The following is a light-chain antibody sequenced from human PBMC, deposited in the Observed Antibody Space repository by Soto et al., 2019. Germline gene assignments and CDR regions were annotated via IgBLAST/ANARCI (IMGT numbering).Light chain of an antibody. J-gene: IGLJ3*02. Sequence: QSALTQPRSVSGSPGQSVTISCTGTXSDVGGYNYVSWYQQHPGKAPKLMIYDVSKRPSGVPDRFSGSKSGNTASLTISGLQAEDEADYYCCSYAGSYTFGWVFGGGTKLTVL. CDR1: XSDVGGYNY. V-gene: IGLV2-11*01. CDR3: CSYAGSYTFGWV. CDR2: DVS.